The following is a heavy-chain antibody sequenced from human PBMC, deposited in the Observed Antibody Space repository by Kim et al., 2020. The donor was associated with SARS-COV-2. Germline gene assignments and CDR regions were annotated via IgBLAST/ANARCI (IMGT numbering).Heavy chain of an antibody. J-gene: IGHJ5*02. D-gene: IGHD3-10*01. V-gene: IGHV1-18*04. CDR1: GYTFTSYG. Sequence: ASVKVSCKASGYTFTSYGISWVRQAPGQGLEWMGWISAYNGNTNYAQKLQGRVTMTTDTSTSTAYMELRSLRSDDTAVYYCARDSPILLWFGTNNWFDPWGQGTLVTVSS. CDR3: ARDSPILLWFGTNNWFDP. CDR2: ISAYNGNT.